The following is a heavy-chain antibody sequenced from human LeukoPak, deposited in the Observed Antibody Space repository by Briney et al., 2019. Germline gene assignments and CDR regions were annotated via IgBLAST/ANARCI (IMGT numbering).Heavy chain of an antibody. V-gene: IGHV4-34*01. J-gene: IGHJ4*02. CDR2: INHSGST. CDR1: GGSFSGYY. Sequence: SETLPLTCAVYGGSFSGYYWSWIRQPPGKGLEWIGEINHSGSTNYNPSLKSRVTISVDTSKNQFSLKLSSVTAADTAVYYCARSRLLTIFGVVTQYYFDYWGQGTLVTVSS. D-gene: IGHD3-3*01. CDR3: ARSRLLTIFGVVTQYYFDY.